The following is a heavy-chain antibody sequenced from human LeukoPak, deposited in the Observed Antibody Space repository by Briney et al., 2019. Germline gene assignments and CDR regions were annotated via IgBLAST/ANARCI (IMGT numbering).Heavy chain of an antibody. J-gene: IGHJ4*02. CDR2: IYYSGST. CDR1: GGSISSSSYY. V-gene: IGHV4-39*07. Sequence: PSETLSLTCTVSGGSISSSSYYWGWIRQPPGKGLEWIGSIYYSGSTYYNPSLKSRVTISVDTSKNQFSLKLSSVTAADTAVYYCARESLIAAAGDFDYWGQGTLVTVSS. D-gene: IGHD6-13*01. CDR3: ARESLIAAAGDFDY.